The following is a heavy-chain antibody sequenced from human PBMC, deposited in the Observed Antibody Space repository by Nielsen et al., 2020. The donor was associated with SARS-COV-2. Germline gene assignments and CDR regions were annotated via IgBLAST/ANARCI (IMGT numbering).Heavy chain of an antibody. V-gene: IGHV3-30*03. CDR3: ARKGGGYYGSGERLSYYYYGMDV. Sequence: GESLKISCAASGFTFRGSGMHWVRQAPGKGLEWVAFISFAGTTKYYADSVKGRFTISRDNSQNTLFLQMSSLSADDTAVYYCARKGGGYYGSGERLSYYYYGMDVWGQGTTVTVSS. CDR1: GFTFRGSG. CDR2: ISFAGTTK. D-gene: IGHD3-10*01. J-gene: IGHJ6*02.